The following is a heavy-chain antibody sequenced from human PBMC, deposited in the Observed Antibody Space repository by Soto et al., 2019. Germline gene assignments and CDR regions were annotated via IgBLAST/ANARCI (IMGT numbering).Heavy chain of an antibody. J-gene: IGHJ6*03. CDR3: AKDSYYYGSGSYYNVRXYXXMDV. V-gene: IGHV3-23*01. CDR1: GFTFSSYX. D-gene: IGHD3-10*01. Sequence: XGSLRLSXXXSGFTFSSYXXXXXXXXPGKXLEWVSXIXXSXGXPSHADCVKGRFTSSRDNSKNTLYLQMNSLSAEDTAVYYCAKDSYYYGSGSYYNVRXYXXMDVWGKGTTVTVSS. CDR2: IXXSXGXP.